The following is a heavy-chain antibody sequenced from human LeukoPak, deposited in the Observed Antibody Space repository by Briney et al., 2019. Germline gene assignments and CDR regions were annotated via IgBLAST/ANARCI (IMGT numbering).Heavy chain of an antibody. J-gene: IGHJ5*02. V-gene: IGHV4-4*07. CDR1: GGSISSYY. D-gene: IGHD2-15*01. CDR2: IYTSGST. Sequence: SETLSLTCTVSGGSISSYYWSWIRQPPGKGLEWIGRIYTSGSTNYNPSLKSRATISVDTSKNQFSLKLNSVTAADTAVYYCARTYRRGGNWFDPWGQGTLVTVSS. CDR3: ARTYRRGGNWFDP.